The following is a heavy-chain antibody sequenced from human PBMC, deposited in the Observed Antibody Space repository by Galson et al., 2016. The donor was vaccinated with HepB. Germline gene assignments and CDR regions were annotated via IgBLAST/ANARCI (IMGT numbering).Heavy chain of an antibody. J-gene: IGHJ6*04. D-gene: IGHD6-13*01. CDR1: GFDFSSYA. Sequence: SLRLSCAASGFDFSSYAMNWVRQAPGKGLEWVSSTTGGGGGTYYADSVKGRFTIYRDNSNNTLYLQMSSLTAEDTAIYYCAKSAVAKVVYYYYGMDVWGKGTTVTVSS. CDR2: TTGGGGGT. CDR3: AKSAVAKVVYYYYGMDV. V-gene: IGHV3-23*01.